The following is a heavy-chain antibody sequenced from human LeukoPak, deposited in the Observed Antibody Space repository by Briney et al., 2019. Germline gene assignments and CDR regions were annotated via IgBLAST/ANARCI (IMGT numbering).Heavy chain of an antibody. J-gene: IGHJ5*02. CDR1: GHIFTSYW. Sequence: GESLKISCKASGHIFTSYWLGWVRQVPGKGLEWMGIIFPDDSDTRYSPSFQGQVTISADKSINTAYLQWSSLKASDTAMYYCARHGSIGARQNWFDPWGQGTLVTVSS. V-gene: IGHV5-51*01. CDR2: IFPDDSDT. D-gene: IGHD6-6*01. CDR3: ARHGSIGARQNWFDP.